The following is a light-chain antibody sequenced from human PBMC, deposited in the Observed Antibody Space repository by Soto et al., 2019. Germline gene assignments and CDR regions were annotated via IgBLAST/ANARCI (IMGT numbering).Light chain of an antibody. CDR2: GAS. CDR3: QQYNNWPRT. Sequence: LVMTQSPSPLSVSPGERATLSCRASQSVSSNLAWYQQKPGQAPRLLIYGASTRATGIPARFSGSGSGTEFTLTISSLQSEDFAVYYCQQYNNWPRTFGQGTKV. V-gene: IGKV3-15*01. CDR1: QSVSSN. J-gene: IGKJ1*01.